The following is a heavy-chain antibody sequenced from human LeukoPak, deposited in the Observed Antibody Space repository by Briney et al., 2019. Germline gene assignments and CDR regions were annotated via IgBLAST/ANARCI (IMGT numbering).Heavy chain of an antibody. V-gene: IGHV3-21*01. CDR2: ISSSSSYI. D-gene: IGHD2-21*02. J-gene: IGHJ4*02. CDR3: ARDDSPYCGGDCYSRSWYNFDY. Sequence: GGSLRLSCAASGFTFSSYSVNWVRQAPGKGLEWVSSISSSSSYIYYADSVKGRFTISRDNAKNSLYLQMNSLRAEDTAVYYCARDDSPYCGGDCYSRSWYNFDYWGQGTLVTVSS. CDR1: GFTFSSYS.